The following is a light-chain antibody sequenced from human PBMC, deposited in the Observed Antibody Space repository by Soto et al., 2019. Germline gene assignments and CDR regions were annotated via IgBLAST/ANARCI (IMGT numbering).Light chain of an antibody. Sequence: EIVLTQSPATLSLSPVEKATLSSRASQSVSSIYLAWYQQKPGQAPRLLNYGASSRATGIPDRFSGSGSGTYFTLTISILEPEDLAEYYCQQYGSSRTFGQGTKVDIK. V-gene: IGKV3-20*01. CDR2: GAS. CDR1: QSVSSIY. CDR3: QQYGSSRT. J-gene: IGKJ1*01.